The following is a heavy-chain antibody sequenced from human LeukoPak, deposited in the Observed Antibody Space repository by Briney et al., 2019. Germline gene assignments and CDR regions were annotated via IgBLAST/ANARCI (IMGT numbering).Heavy chain of an antibody. CDR2: ISYDGSNK. Sequence: PGGSLRLSCAASGFTFSSYGMHWVRQAPGKGLEWVAVISYDGSNKYYADSVKGRFTISRDNSKNTLYLQMNSLRAEDTAVYYCAKSLVVRGVVISPYDYWGQGTPVTVSS. CDR1: GFTFSSYG. J-gene: IGHJ4*02. V-gene: IGHV3-30*18. D-gene: IGHD3-10*01. CDR3: AKSLVVRGVVISPYDY.